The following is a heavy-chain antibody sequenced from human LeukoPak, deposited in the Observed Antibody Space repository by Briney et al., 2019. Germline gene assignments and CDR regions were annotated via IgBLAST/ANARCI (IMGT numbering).Heavy chain of an antibody. Sequence: SETLSLTCTVFGGSISSSSYYWGWIRQPPGKGLEWIGEINHSGSTNYNPSLKSRVTISVDTSKNQFSLKLSSVTAADTAVYYCAGAPSSGWYRYYWGQGTLVTVSS. J-gene: IGHJ4*02. CDR3: AGAPSSGWYRYY. CDR1: GGSISSSSYY. CDR2: INHSGST. D-gene: IGHD6-19*01. V-gene: IGHV4-39*07.